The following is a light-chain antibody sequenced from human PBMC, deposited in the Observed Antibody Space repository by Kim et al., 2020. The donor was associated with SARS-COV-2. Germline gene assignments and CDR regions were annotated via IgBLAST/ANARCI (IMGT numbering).Light chain of an antibody. V-gene: IGLV1-44*01. CDR3: AAWDDSLTGPV. Sequence: QLVLTQPPSASGTPGQRVTISCSGGSSNIGSNAVNWYQQLPGTAPKVLIYNNNQRPSGVPDRFSGSKSGTSASLAISGLQSEDEADYYCAAWDDSLTGPVFGGGTQLTVL. CDR1: SSNIGSNA. J-gene: IGLJ3*02. CDR2: NNN.